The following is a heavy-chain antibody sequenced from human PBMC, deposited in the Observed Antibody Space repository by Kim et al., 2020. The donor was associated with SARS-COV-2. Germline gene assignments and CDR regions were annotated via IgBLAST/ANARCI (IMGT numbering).Heavy chain of an antibody. CDR1: GGSIISGGAY. CDR2: IYHTGST. Sequence: SETLSLTCSVSGGSIISGGAYWNWIRQHPGRGLEWIGYIYHTGSTYSNSSLKSRVTISVDTSKNQFCLRLASMTAADTAVYYCARGAVSSAGGYFRGQGTLVTVSS. D-gene: IGHD1-26*01. J-gene: IGHJ4*02. CDR3: ARGAVSSAGGYF. V-gene: IGHV4-31*03.